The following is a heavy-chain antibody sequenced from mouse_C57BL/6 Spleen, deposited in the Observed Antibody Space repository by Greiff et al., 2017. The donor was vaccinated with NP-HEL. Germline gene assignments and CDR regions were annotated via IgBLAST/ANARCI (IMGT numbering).Heavy chain of an antibody. CDR3: ARGPTVVAPMDY. Sequence: VQLQQSGPELVKPGASVKISCKASGYALSSSWMNWVKQRPGKGLEWIGRIYPGDGDTNYNGKFKGKATLTADKSSSTAYMQLSSLTSEDSAVYFCARGPTVVAPMDYWGQGTSVTVSS. D-gene: IGHD1-1*01. V-gene: IGHV1-82*01. CDR2: IYPGDGDT. J-gene: IGHJ4*01. CDR1: GYALSSSW.